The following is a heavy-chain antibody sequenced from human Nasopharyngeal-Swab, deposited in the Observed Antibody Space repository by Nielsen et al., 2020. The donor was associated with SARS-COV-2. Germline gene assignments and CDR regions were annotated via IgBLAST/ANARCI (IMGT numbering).Heavy chain of an antibody. Sequence: GESLKISCAASGFTFSSYSMNWVRQAPGKGLEWVSSISSSSSYIYYADSVKGRFTISRDNAKNSLYLQMNSLRAEDTAVYYCATAFGVTMISPCNYWGQETLVTVSS. CDR1: GFTFSSYS. J-gene: IGHJ4*02. CDR2: ISSSSSYI. D-gene: IGHD3-22*01. CDR3: ATAFGVTMISPCNY. V-gene: IGHV3-21*01.